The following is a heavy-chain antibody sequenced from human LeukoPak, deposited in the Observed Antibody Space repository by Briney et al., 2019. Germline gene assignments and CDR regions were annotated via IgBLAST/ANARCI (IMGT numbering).Heavy chain of an antibody. Sequence: GGSLRLSCAASGFTFSSYGMHWVRQAPGKGLEWVAVISYDGSNKYYADSVKGRFTISRDNSKNTLYLQMNSLRAEDAAVYYCAKATGTFYYFDYWGQGTLVTVSS. D-gene: IGHD1-1*01. CDR2: ISYDGSNK. CDR3: AKATGTFYYFDY. V-gene: IGHV3-30*18. J-gene: IGHJ4*02. CDR1: GFTFSSYG.